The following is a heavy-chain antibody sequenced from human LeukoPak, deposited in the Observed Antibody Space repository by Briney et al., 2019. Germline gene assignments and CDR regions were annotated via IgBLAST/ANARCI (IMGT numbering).Heavy chain of an antibody. J-gene: IGHJ3*02. CDR3: ASIRGGVNDFHI. Sequence: PGGSLRLSCAASGFTVSSNYMSWVRQAPGKGLEWVSVIYSGGYTYYADSVKGRFTISRDNSKNTLYLQINSLRAEDMAVYYCASIRGGVNDFHIWGQGTMVTVSS. CDR2: IYSGGYT. CDR1: GFTVSSNY. D-gene: IGHD3-3*01. V-gene: IGHV3-53*01.